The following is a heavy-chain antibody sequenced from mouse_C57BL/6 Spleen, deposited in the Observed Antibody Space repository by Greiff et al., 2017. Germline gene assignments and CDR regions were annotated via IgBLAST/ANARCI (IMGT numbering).Heavy chain of an antibody. J-gene: IGHJ3*01. CDR1: GYTFTDYE. Sequence: QVQLKESGAELVRPGASVTLSCKASGYTFTDYEMHWVKQTPVHGLEWIGAIDPETGGTAYNQKFKGKAILTADKSSSTAYMELRSLTSEDSAVYYCTRWGDYYGSSVAWFAYWGQGTLVTVSA. V-gene: IGHV1-15*01. CDR2: IDPETGGT. D-gene: IGHD1-1*01. CDR3: TRWGDYYGSSVAWFAY.